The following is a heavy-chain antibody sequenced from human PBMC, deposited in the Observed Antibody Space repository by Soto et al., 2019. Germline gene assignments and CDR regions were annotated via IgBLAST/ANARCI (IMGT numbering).Heavy chain of an antibody. J-gene: IGHJ4*02. V-gene: IGHV4-39*01. D-gene: IGHD2-21*02. CDR1: VDSISSRSYY. CDR3: ARQRTSVVTQAYFDV. Sequence: SETLSLTCTVTVDSISSRSYYWGWIRQPPGKGLEWIGSIYYSGSTYNNPSLRSRVSMSIDTSKDQFSLKLKSVTAADTALYLSARQRTSVVTQAYFDVWGPGYLVTF. CDR2: IYYSGST.